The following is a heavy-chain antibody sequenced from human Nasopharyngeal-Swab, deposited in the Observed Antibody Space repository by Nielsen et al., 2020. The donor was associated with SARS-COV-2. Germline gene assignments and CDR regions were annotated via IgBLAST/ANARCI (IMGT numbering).Heavy chain of an antibody. D-gene: IGHD3-16*01. J-gene: IGHJ6*03. V-gene: IGHV3-30*18. Sequence: VRQAPGKGLEWVAVISYDGSNKYYADSVKGRFTISRDNSKNTLYPQMNSLRAEDTAVYYCAKRSFDYVWGTYNYMDVWGKGTTVTVSS. CDR2: ISYDGSNK. CDR3: AKRSFDYVWGTYNYMDV.